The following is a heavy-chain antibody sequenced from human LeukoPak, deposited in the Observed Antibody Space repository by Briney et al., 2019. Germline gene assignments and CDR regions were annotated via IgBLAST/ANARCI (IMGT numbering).Heavy chain of an antibody. D-gene: IGHD2-2*01. J-gene: IGHJ4*02. V-gene: IGHV3-33*01. CDR3: ARDYCSSTSCLFDY. CDR2: IWNDGSNK. CDR1: GFTLSSYG. Sequence: PGRSLRLSCAASGFTLSSYGMHWVRQAPGQGLEWVAVIWNDGSNKYYVDSVKGRFTISRDNSKNTLYLQMTSLRTEDTAVYYCARDYCSSTSCLFDYWGQGTLVTVSS.